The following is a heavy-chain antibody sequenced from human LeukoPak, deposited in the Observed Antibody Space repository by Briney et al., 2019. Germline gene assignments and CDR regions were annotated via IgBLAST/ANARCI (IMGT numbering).Heavy chain of an antibody. D-gene: IGHD5-18*01. CDR1: GGSISSSSYY. J-gene: IGHJ6*02. V-gene: IGHV4-39*07. Sequence: SETLSLTCTVSGGSISSSSYYWGWIRQPPGKGLEWIVSIYYSGSTYYNPSLKSRVAISVDTSENQFSLKLSSVTAADTAVYYCASGYSSLYYYYVMDVWGQGTTVTVSS. CDR3: ASGYSSLYYYYVMDV. CDR2: IYYSGST.